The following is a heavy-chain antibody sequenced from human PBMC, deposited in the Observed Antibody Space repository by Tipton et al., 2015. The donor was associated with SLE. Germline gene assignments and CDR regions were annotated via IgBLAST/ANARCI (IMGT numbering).Heavy chain of an antibody. CDR1: GFTFRNHG. CDR2: IYYDGSKT. J-gene: IGHJ6*02. Sequence: SLRLSCAASGFTFRNHGMHWVRQAPGKGLEWVALIYYDGSKTHYADSVKGRFTISRDNSKNTVYLQMNSLRAEDTAVYYCAKDEGTSNDYGDYGTYYYYYYGMDVWGQGTTVTVSS. CDR3: AKDEGTSNDYGDYGTYYYYYYGMDV. D-gene: IGHD4-17*01. V-gene: IGHV3-30*18.